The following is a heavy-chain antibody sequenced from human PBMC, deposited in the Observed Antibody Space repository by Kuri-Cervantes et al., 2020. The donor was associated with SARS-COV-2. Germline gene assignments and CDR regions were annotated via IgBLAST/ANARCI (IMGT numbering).Heavy chain of an antibody. Sequence: GESLKISCTASGFAFNLYAISWVRQGPGKGLEWVANIKQDGSEKYYVDSVKGRFTISRDNAKNSLYLQMNSLRAEDTAVYYCAREPLVRGVITVYYYYGMDVWGQGTTVTVSS. CDR1: GFAFNLYA. CDR3: AREPLVRGVITVYYYYGMDV. V-gene: IGHV3-7*01. J-gene: IGHJ6*02. D-gene: IGHD3-10*01. CDR2: IKQDGSEK.